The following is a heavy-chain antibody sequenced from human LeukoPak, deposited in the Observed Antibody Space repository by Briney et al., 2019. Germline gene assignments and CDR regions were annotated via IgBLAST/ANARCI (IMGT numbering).Heavy chain of an antibody. J-gene: IGHJ4*02. Sequence: PGRSLRLYCAASGFSFSSYAMHWVRQAPGKGLEWVAVISYDGSNKYYADSVKARFTISRDNSKNTLYLQMNSLRAEDTAVYYCARGLAYYYDSSAYFLDYWGQGTLVTVSS. D-gene: IGHD3-22*01. CDR2: ISYDGSNK. CDR3: ARGLAYYYDSSAYFLDY. CDR1: GFSFSSYA. V-gene: IGHV3-30*04.